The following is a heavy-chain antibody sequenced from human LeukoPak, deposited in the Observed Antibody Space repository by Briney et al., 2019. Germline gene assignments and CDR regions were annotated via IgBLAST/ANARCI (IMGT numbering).Heavy chain of an antibody. D-gene: IGHD4/OR15-4a*01. V-gene: IGHV3-30*18. CDR1: GFTFSDYA. CDR2: SAHDEVGK. Sequence: PGGSLRLSCVGSGFTFSDYAIHWVRQAPGKGLEWVAVSAHDEVGKQFADSVKGRFTPSRDNSRDSVYLQMNRLRDEDTAVYYCAKDRGYGEHEPFESWGQGSLVTVSS. J-gene: IGHJ4*02. CDR3: AKDRGYGEHEPFES.